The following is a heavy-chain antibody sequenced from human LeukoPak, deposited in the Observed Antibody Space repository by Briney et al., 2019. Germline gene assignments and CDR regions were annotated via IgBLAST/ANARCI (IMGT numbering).Heavy chain of an antibody. CDR1: VGSISSSSYY. CDR2: IYYSGST. J-gene: IGHJ4*02. CDR3: ARSPPYLYYFDY. V-gene: IGHV4-39*07. Sequence: SETLSLTCTVSVGSISSSSYYWGWIRQPPGKGLEWIGSIYYSGSTYYNPSLKSRVTISVHTSKNQFSLKLSSVTAADTAVYYCARSPPYLYYFDYWGQGTLVTVSS.